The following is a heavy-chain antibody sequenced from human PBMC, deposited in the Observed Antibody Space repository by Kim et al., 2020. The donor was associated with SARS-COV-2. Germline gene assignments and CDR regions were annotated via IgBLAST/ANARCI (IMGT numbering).Heavy chain of an antibody. J-gene: IGHJ3*02. D-gene: IGHD1-26*01. CDR3: AKLSGSYFRGAFDI. Sequence: DSVKGRFIIARDNSKNTLYLQMNSLRAEDTAVYYCAKLSGSYFRGAFDIWGQGTMVTVSS. V-gene: IGHV3-23*01.